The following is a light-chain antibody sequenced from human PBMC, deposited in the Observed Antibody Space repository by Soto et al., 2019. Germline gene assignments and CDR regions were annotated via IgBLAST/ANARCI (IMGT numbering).Light chain of an antibody. CDR1: QSVLYSSDNKNY. V-gene: IGKV4-1*01. Sequence: DIVMTQSPDSLAVSLGERATINCKSSQSVLYSSDNKNYLAWYQQKPGQPPKLHIYWASTRESGVPERFRGSGSEPDFTLTISSLQAEDGAVYYCQQYYGNPFTVGPGTKVDIK. CDR3: QQYYGNPFT. J-gene: IGKJ3*01. CDR2: WAS.